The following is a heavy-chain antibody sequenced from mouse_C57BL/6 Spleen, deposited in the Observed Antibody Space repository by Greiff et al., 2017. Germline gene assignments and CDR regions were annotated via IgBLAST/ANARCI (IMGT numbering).Heavy chain of an antibody. D-gene: IGHD2-3*01. CDR2: ISSGGSYT. V-gene: IGHV5-6*02. CDR1: GFTFSSYG. J-gene: IGHJ4*01. Sequence: DVMLVESGGDLVKPGGSLKLSCAASGFTFSSYGMSWVRQTPDKRLEWVATISSGGSYTYYPDSVKGRFTISRDNAKNTLYLQMSSLKSEDTAMYYCARHDGRGDYWGQGTSVTVSS. CDR3: ARHDGRGDY.